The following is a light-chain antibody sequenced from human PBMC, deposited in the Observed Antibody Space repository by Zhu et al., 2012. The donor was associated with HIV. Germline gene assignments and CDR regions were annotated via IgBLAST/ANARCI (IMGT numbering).Light chain of an antibody. Sequence: DVQLTQSPSFLSASVGDRVTTTCRASQGISSYVAWYQQKPGKAPKLLIYAVSTLQSGVPSRFSGSGSGTEFTLTISSLQPEDFATYYCQQLKRAFGQGTKVEIK. CDR1: QGISSY. CDR2: AVS. CDR3: QQLKRA. J-gene: IGKJ1*01. V-gene: IGKV1-9*01.